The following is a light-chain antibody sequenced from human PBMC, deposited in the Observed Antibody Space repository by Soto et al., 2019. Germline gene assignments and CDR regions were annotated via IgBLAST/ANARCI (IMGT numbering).Light chain of an antibody. Sequence: QSALTQPASVSGSPGQSITISCTGTSSDVGGYKYVSWYQQLPGKAPKLMIYEVSNRPSGVSYRFSASKSGNTASLTISGLQAEDEADYYCSSYTSSSTRVVFGGGTQLTVL. CDR2: EVS. J-gene: IGLJ2*01. V-gene: IGLV2-14*01. CDR1: SSDVGGYKY. CDR3: SSYTSSSTRVV.